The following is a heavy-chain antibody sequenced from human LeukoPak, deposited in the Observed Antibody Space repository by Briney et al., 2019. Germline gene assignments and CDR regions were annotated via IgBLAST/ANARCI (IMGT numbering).Heavy chain of an antibody. CDR3: ASGERGPLDY. CDR2: IYYSGST. D-gene: IGHD3-10*01. V-gene: IGHV4-39*07. J-gene: IGHJ4*02. CDR1: GGSISSSSCY. Sequence: TSSETLSLTCAVYGGSISSSSCYWGWIRQPAGKGLEWIGSIYYSGSTYYNPSLKSRVTISVDTSKNQFSLKLSSVTAADTAVYYCASGERGPLDYWGPGTLVTVSS.